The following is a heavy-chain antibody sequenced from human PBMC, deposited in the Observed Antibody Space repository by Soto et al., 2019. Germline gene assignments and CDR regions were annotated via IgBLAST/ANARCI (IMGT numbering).Heavy chain of an antibody. CDR3: ARDPDGGQWLFNY. D-gene: IGHD6-19*01. CDR1: GFTSTTYA. V-gene: IGHV3-30*12. Sequence: VGSLRLSCAASGFTSTTYAINWVRQAPGQGLEWVAMVSSDGTNKNYADSVKGRFTVSRDNSKNTLWLQMDSLRAEDTAVYYCARDPDGGQWLFNYWGQGSLVTVSS. CDR2: VSSDGTNK. J-gene: IGHJ4*02.